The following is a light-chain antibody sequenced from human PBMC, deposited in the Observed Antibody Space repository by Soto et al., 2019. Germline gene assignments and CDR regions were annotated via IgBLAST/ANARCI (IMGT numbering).Light chain of an antibody. CDR3: QQLSNWPPTYT. Sequence: IVLTQSPATLSLSPGERATLSCRASQSVSSYLAWYQQKPGQAPRLLIYDASNRATGIPARFSGSGSGTDFTLTISSLEPEDFAVYYCQQLSNWPPTYTFGQGTKLEIK. V-gene: IGKV3-11*01. J-gene: IGKJ2*01. CDR1: QSVSSY. CDR2: DAS.